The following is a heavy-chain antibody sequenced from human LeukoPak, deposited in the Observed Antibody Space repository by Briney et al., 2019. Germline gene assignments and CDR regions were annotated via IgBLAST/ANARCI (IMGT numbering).Heavy chain of an antibody. D-gene: IGHD3-3*01. CDR3: ASGYYDFWSGYYYYMDV. V-gene: IGHV1-8*01. J-gene: IGHJ6*03. CDR1: GYTFTSYD. Sequence: ASVKVSCKASGYTFTSYDINWVRQATGQGLEWMGWMNPNSGNTGYAQKFQGRVTMTRNTSISTAYMELSSLRSEDTAVYYCASGYYDFWSGYYYYMDVWGKGTTVTVSS. CDR2: MNPNSGNT.